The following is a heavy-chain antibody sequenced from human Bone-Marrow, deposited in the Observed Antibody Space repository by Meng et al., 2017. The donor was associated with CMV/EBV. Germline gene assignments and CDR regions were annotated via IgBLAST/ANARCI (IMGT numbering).Heavy chain of an antibody. CDR1: GGSISSSSYY. Sequence: SETLSLTCTVSGGSISSSSYYWGWIRQPPGKGLEWIGSIYYSGSTYYNPSLKSRVTISVDTSKNQFSLKLSSVTAADTAVYYCARDSPDYGDYLFDYWGQGVLVTVSS. CDR3: ARDSPDYGDYLFDY. D-gene: IGHD4-17*01. V-gene: IGHV4-39*07. J-gene: IGHJ4*02. CDR2: IYYSGST.